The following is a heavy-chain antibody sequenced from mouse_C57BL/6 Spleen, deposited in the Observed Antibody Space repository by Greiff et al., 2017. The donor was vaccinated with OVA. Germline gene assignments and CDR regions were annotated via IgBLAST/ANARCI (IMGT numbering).Heavy chain of an antibody. D-gene: IGHD2-5*01. V-gene: IGHV5-9*01. J-gene: IGHJ2*01. CDR1: GFTFSSYT. Sequence: EVHLVESGGGLVKPGGSLKLSCAASGFTFSSYTMSWVRQTPEKRLEWVATISGGGGNTYYPDSVKGRFTISRDNAKNTLYLQMSSLRSEDTALYYCARQGIVTTYFDYWGQGTTLTVSS. CDR2: ISGGGGNT. CDR3: ARQGIVTTYFDY.